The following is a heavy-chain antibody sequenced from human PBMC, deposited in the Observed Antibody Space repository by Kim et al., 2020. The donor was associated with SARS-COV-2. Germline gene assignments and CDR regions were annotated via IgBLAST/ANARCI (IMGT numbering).Heavy chain of an antibody. Sequence: SETLSLTCTVSGGSISSYYWSWIRQPPGKGLEWIGYIYYSGSTNYNPSLKSRVTISVDTSKNQFSLKLSSVTAADTAVYYCAREVVVPAAAIIFDYWGQGTLVTVSS. CDR3: AREVVVPAAAIIFDY. CDR1: GGSISSYY. V-gene: IGHV4-59*01. CDR2: IYYSGST. D-gene: IGHD2-2*01. J-gene: IGHJ4*02.